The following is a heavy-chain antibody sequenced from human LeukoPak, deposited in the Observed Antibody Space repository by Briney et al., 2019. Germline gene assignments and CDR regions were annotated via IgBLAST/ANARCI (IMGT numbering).Heavy chain of an antibody. CDR3: AKSLGGVIDSSGLRGNSYFDY. J-gene: IGHJ4*02. Sequence: GGSLRLSCAASGFTFSSYAMHWVRQAPGKGLEWVAVISYDGSNKYYADSVKGRFTISRDNSKNTLYLQMNSLRAEDTAVYYCAKSLGGVIDSSGLRGNSYFDYWGQGTLVTVSS. CDR1: GFTFSSYA. D-gene: IGHD3-22*01. V-gene: IGHV3-30-3*02. CDR2: ISYDGSNK.